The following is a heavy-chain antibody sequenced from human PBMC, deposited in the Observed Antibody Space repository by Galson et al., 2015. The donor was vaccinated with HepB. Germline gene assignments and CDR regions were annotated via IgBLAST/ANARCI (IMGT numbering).Heavy chain of an antibody. CDR2: IRQDGNDI. CDR1: GFTFSSYW. V-gene: IGHV3-7*01. CDR3: ARDTRGYFDY. Sequence: SLRLSCAASGFTFSSYWMTWVRQAPGKGLEWVANIRQDGNDINYADSVKGRFTISRDNAKNSLFLQMNSLRVEDTAVYYCARDTRGYFDYWGQGTLVTVSS. D-gene: IGHD2-2*01. J-gene: IGHJ4*02.